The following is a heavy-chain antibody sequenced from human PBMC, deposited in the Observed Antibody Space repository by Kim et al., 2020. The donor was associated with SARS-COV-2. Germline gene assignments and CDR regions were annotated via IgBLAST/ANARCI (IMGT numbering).Heavy chain of an antibody. CDR2: SGYT. CDR3: ARGRYYFDY. Sequence: SGYTSYAESLTGRFTISRDNAQKSLYLQMNSLRAEDTAIYYCARGRYYFDYWGQGTLVTVSS. V-gene: IGHV3-11*06. D-gene: IGHD1-20*01. J-gene: IGHJ4*02.